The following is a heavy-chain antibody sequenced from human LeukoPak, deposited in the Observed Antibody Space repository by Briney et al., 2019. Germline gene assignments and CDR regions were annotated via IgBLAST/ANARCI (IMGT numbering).Heavy chain of an antibody. CDR3: ARVYGGNFDY. V-gene: IGHV4-59*07. J-gene: IGHJ4*02. CDR1: GGSISSYY. D-gene: IGHD4-23*01. CDR2: IYYSGST. Sequence: SDTLSLTCTVSGGSISSYYWSWIRQPPGKGLEWIGYIYYSGSTNYNPSLKSRVTISVDTSKNQFSLKLSSVTAADTAVYYCARVYGGNFDYWGQGTLVTVSS.